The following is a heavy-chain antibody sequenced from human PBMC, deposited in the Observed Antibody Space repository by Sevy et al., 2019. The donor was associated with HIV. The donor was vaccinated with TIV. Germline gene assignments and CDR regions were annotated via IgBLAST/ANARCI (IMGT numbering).Heavy chain of an antibody. CDR3: VKDAGGPAATVRGVSAFDI. CDR1: GFTFSSYA. Sequence: GGSLRLSCSASGFTFSSYAMHWVRQAPGKGLEYVSAISSNGGSTYYADSVKGRFTISRDNSKNTLYLQMSSLRAEDTAVYYCVKDAGGPAATVRGVSAFDIWGQGTMVTVSS. J-gene: IGHJ3*02. V-gene: IGHV3-64D*06. D-gene: IGHD3-10*01. CDR2: ISSNGGST.